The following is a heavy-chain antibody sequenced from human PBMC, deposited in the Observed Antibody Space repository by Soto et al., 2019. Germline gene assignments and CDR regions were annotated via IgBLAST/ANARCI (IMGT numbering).Heavy chain of an antibody. V-gene: IGHV4-4*07. CDR3: ARSQGLEFYDY. CDR1: VASISIYY. Sequence: SETLSITCTISVASISIYYWPWIRQPAGKGLEWIGRIYTSVYTSANTNYNHSLKSRVTMSVDASKNQFSLRLSSVTAADTAVYYCARSQGLEFYDYWGQGMMVTVSS. J-gene: IGHJ4*02. CDR2: IYTSVYTSANT. D-gene: IGHD3-3*01.